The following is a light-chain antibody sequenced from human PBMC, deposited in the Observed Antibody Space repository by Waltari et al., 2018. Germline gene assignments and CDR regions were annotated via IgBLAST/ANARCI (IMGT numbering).Light chain of an antibody. CDR1: QSVSSN. V-gene: IGKV3-15*01. CDR3: QQYNKWPPRYT. J-gene: IGKJ2*01. CDR2: GAS. Sequence: EIILKQSPATLSVSPGVRATLSCRASQSVSSNLAWYQQKPGQAPRLLIYGASTRATGIPARFSGSGSGTEFTLTISSLQSEDFAVYYCQQYNKWPPRYTFGQGTKVEIK.